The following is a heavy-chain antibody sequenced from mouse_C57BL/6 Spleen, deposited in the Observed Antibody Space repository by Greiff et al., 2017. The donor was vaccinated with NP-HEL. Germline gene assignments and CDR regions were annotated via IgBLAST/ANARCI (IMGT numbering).Heavy chain of an antibody. J-gene: IGHJ3*01. V-gene: IGHV1-50*01. CDR2: IDPSDSYT. D-gene: IGHD4-1*01. CDR3: ARDTGTGFAY. CDR1: GYTFTSYW. Sequence: QVQLQQPGAELVKPGASVKLSCKASGYTFTSYWMQWVKQRPGQGLEWIGEIDPSDSYTNYNQKFKGKATLTVDTSSSTANMQPSSLTSEDSAVYYCARDTGTGFAYWGQGTLVTVSA.